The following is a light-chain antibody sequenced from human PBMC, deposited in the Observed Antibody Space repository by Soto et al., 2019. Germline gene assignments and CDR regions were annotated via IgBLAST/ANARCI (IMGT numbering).Light chain of an antibody. Sequence: SYELTQPPSVSVSPGQTASLTCSGGKLGDKYASWYQQKPGQSPVLVIYQDNKRPSGIPERFSGSISGSTATLTISGTQAMDEADYFCQAWDSSTASYVFGTGTKLTVL. CDR1: KLGDKY. V-gene: IGLV3-1*01. J-gene: IGLJ1*01. CDR2: QDN. CDR3: QAWDSSTASYV.